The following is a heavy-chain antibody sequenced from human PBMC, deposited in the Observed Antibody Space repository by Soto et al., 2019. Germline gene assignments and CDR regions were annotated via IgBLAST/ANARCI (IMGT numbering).Heavy chain of an antibody. CDR2: ISYDGSNK. CDR1: GFTFSSYG. D-gene: IGHD3-9*01. CDR3: ATEYYDILTRYLKSGFDY. Sequence: PGGSLRLSCAASGFTFSSYGMHWVRQAPGKGLEWVAFISYDGSNKYFADSVKGRFTIPRDNSKNTLYLQMNSLRPEDTAVYYCATEYYDILTRYLKSGFDYWGQGPLVTVSS. J-gene: IGHJ4*02. V-gene: IGHV3-30*03.